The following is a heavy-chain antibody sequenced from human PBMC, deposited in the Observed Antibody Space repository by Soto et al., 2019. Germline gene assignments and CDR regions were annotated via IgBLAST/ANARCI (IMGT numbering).Heavy chain of an antibody. CDR3: ARGRLTYYYYGLDV. CDR1: GFTFSDHY. D-gene: IGHD3-10*01. CDR2: ISSSGSFT. V-gene: IGHV3-11*06. Sequence: QVQLVESGGGLVRPGGPLRLSCAASGFTFSDHYMSWIRHAPGKGLEWISYISSSGSFTNYADSVKGRFTISRDNGKKSLYLQMNNLTAEDTALYYCARGRLTYYYYGLDVWGQGTTVTVS. J-gene: IGHJ6*02.